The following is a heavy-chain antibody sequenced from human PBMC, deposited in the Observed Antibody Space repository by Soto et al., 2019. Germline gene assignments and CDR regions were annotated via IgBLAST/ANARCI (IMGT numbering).Heavy chain of an antibody. CDR3: VREDYDILTGPILGY. J-gene: IGHJ4*02. CDR2: ISYDGSNK. D-gene: IGHD3-9*01. Sequence: QVQLVESGGGVVQPGRSLRLSCAASGFTFSSYGMHWVRQAPGKGLEWVAVISYDGSNKYYADSVKGRFTISRDNSKNTLHLQMNSLRAEDTAVYYCVREDYDILTGPILGYWGQGTLVTVSS. CDR1: GFTFSSYG. V-gene: IGHV3-30*03.